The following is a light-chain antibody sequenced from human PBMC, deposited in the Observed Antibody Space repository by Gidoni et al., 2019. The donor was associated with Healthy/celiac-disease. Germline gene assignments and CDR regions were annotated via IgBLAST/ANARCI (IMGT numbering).Light chain of an antibody. Sequence: IQMIQSPSTLSASVGDRVTITCRASQSISSWLAWYQQKPGTAPKLLIYKASSLESGVPSSVSGSGSGTEFTLTISSLQPDDFSTYYCQQYNSYWTFGQGTKVEIK. CDR2: KAS. CDR1: QSISSW. V-gene: IGKV1-5*03. J-gene: IGKJ1*01. CDR3: QQYNSYWT.